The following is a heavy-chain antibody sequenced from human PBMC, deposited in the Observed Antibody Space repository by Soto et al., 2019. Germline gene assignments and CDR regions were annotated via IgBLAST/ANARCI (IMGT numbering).Heavy chain of an antibody. CDR2: LWFDGSNK. CDR1: GFTFSRYG. V-gene: IGHV3-33*01. CDR3: ATTGPY. Sequence: QVQLVESGGGVVQPGRSLRLSCAASGFTFSRYGMHWVRQAPGKGLEWVAVLWFDGSNKFYADSVKVRFTISRDNSKNTVSLQMNSLRDEDSAAYYCATTGPYWGQGTLVTGS. J-gene: IGHJ4*02.